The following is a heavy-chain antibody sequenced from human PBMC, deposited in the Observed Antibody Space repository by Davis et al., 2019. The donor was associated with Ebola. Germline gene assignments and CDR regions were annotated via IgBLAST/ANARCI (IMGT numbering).Heavy chain of an antibody. J-gene: IGHJ6*02. CDR3: ARVSPSMLEWEGMDV. CDR2: INTSGGST. Sequence: ASVKVSCKASGYTFTSYYMHWVRQAPGQGLEWMGIINTSGGSTSYAQKFQGRVTMTRDTSTSTVYMELSSLRSEDTAVYYCARVSPSMLEWEGMDVWGQGTTVTVSS. CDR1: GYTFTSYY. V-gene: IGHV1-46*01. D-gene: IGHD3-3*01.